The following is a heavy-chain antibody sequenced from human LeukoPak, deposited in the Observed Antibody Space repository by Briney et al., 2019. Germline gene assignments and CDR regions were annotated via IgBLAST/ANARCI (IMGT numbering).Heavy chain of an antibody. Sequence: GGSLRLSCAASGFTFSSYEMNWVRQAPGKGLEWVSYISSSGSTIYYADSVEGRFTISRDNAKNSLYLQMNSLRAEDTAVYYCARDDCSSTSCSYYYYYGMDVWGQGTTVTVSS. D-gene: IGHD2-2*01. CDR3: ARDDCSSTSCSYYYYYGMDV. J-gene: IGHJ6*02. V-gene: IGHV3-48*03. CDR2: ISSSGSTI. CDR1: GFTFSSYE.